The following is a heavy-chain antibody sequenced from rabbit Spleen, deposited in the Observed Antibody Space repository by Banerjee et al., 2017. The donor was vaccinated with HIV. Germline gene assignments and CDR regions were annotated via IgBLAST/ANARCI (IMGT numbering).Heavy chain of an antibody. CDR1: GFSLNSGYD. V-gene: IGHV1S40*01. Sequence: QSLEESGGGLVQPEGSLTLTCKASGFSLNSGYDMCWVRQAPGKGLEWIACIYAGSSGSTYYASWAKGRFTISKTSSTTVTLQVTSLTAADTATYFCARDTSSSFSSYGMDLWGPGTLVTV. CDR2: IYAGSSGST. CDR3: ARDTSSSFSSYGMDL. D-gene: IGHD1-1*01. J-gene: IGHJ6*01.